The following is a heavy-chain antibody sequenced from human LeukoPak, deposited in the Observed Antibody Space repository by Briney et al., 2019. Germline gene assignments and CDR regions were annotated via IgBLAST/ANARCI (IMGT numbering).Heavy chain of an antibody. CDR1: GFTFSSYA. CDR3: ANDFWSGYSSPTLDY. CDR2: ISYDGSNK. Sequence: GRSLRLSCAASGFTFSSYAMHWVRQAPGKGLEWVAVISYDGSNKYYADSVKGRFTISRDNSKNTLYLQMNSLRAEDTAVYYCANDFWSGYSSPTLDYWGQGTLVTVSS. D-gene: IGHD3-3*01. V-gene: IGHV3-30*04. J-gene: IGHJ4*02.